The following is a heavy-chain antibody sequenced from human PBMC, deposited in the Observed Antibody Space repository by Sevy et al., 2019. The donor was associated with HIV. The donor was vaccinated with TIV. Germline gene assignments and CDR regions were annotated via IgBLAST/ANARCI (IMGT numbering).Heavy chain of an antibody. J-gene: IGHJ3*02. D-gene: IGHD2-8*01. CDR1: GDTFSTYG. CDR2: IIPIFGTP. V-gene: IGHV1-69*13. CDR3: AGEGGVATIGDHDAFDI. Sequence: ASVKVSCKASGDTFSTYGLSWVRQAPGQGLEWMGGIIPIFGTPNYAQKFQGRVTITADESASTAYMERSSLRSEDTALYYCAGEGGVATIGDHDAFDIWGHGTLVTVSS.